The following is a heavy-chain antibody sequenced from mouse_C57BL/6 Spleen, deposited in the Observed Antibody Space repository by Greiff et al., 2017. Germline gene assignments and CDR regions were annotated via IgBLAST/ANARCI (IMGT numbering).Heavy chain of an antibody. CDR2: IRNKANNHAT. CDR1: GFTFSDAW. Sequence: DVKLVESGGGLVQPGGSMKLSCAASGFTFSDAWMDWVRQSPEKGLEWVAEIRNKANNHATYYAESVKGRFTISRDDSKSSVYLQMNSLRAEDTGIYYCTKVARDYYAMDYWGQGTSVTVSS. J-gene: IGHJ4*01. V-gene: IGHV6-6*01. CDR3: TKVARDYYAMDY. D-gene: IGHD1-1*01.